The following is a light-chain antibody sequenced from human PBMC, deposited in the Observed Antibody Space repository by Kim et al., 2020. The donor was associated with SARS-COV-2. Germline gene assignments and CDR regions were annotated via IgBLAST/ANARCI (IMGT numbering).Light chain of an antibody. CDR1: QSVNSDS. J-gene: IGKJ2*03. CDR2: GAS. CDR3: QQFGSSPFS. Sequence: LSPGERATLSCRASQSVNSDSLAWYQQKHGQAPRLLIFGASNRATGIPDRFSGGGSGTDFTLTISRVGPEDFAVYYCQQFGSSPFSFGQGTKLEI. V-gene: IGKV3-20*01.